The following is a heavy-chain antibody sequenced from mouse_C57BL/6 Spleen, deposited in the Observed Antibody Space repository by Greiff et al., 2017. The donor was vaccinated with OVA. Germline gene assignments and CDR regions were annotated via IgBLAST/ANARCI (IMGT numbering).Heavy chain of an antibody. CDR1: GYTFTSYW. D-gene: IGHD2-4*01. CDR3: ASLYDYDEGFAY. CDR2: IDPSDSYT. Sequence: QVQLKQPGAELVMPGASVKLSCKASGYTFTSYWMHWVKQRPGQGLEWIGEIDPSDSYTNYNQKFKGKSTLTVDKSSSTAYMQLSSLTSEDSAVYYCASLYDYDEGFAYWGQGTLVTVSA. J-gene: IGHJ3*01. V-gene: IGHV1-69*01.